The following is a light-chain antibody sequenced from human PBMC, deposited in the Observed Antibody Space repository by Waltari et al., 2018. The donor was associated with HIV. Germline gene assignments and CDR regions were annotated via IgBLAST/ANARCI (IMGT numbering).Light chain of an antibody. V-gene: IGKV1-8*01. Sequence: AIRMTQSPSSFSASTGDRVTITCRASPPIGSSLAWYQQIPGEAPYLLVYGASTLQSGVPSRCSGSGSGTDCTLTTTCLQVEYFATYFCQQYHTNPLTFGGGSKVEI. CDR2: GAS. CDR1: PPIGSS. CDR3: QQYHTNPLT. J-gene: IGKJ4*01.